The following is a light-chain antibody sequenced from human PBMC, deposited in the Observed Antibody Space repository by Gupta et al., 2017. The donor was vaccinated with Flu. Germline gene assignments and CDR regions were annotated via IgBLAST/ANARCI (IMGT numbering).Light chain of an antibody. CDR1: NIGSKS. Sequence: SYVLTQAPSVSVAPGQTARITCVRNNIGSKSVHWYQQKPGQAPVLVTYDDSDRPSGIPERFSGSNSGNTATLTISRVEGGDEADYYCQVWDNTSDHPRVFGGGTKLTVL. J-gene: IGLJ3*02. V-gene: IGLV3-21*02. CDR3: QVWDNTSDHPRV. CDR2: DDS.